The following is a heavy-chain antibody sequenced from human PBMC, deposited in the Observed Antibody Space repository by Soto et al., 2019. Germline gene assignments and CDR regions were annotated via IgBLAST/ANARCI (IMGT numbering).Heavy chain of an antibody. J-gene: IGHJ4*01. CDR1: GFLFSSYA. V-gene: IGHV3-23*01. D-gene: IGHD2-2*01. Sequence: RSLRLSCAASGFLFSSYAMSWVRQAPGKGLEWVSKISNSGDSTYYADSVKGRSTISRDNSKSTLYLQMNSLRAEDTAVYYCAKRYCSSTSCAVDFWGHGTPVTVSS. CDR2: ISNSGDST. CDR3: AKRYCSSTSCAVDF.